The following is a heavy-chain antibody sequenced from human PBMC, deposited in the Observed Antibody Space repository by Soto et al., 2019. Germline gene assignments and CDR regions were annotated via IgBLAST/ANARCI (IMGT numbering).Heavy chain of an antibody. D-gene: IGHD3-10*01. Sequence: EVQLVESGGGLVKPGGSLRLSCVASGFTFSSYTMNWVRQAPGKGLEWVSSFSSSSSYIYYADSVKGRFTISRDNAKNSLYLKMSSLRAGDTAVYYCACMVRGVIASDIWGQGTMVTVSS. J-gene: IGHJ3*02. CDR3: ACMVRGVIASDI. V-gene: IGHV3-21*01. CDR1: GFTFSSYT. CDR2: FSSSSSYI.